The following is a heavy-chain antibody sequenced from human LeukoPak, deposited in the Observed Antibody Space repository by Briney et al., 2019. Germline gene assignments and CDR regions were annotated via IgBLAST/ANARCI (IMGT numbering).Heavy chain of an antibody. CDR3: ARGLTTSWFDP. Sequence: AGGSLRLSCAASGFTFSSHGMHWVRQAPGKGLEWVSVIYSGGSTYYADSVKGRFTISRDNSKNTLYLQMNSLRAEDTAVYYCARGLTTSWFDPWGQGTLVTVSS. CDR1: GFTFSSHG. D-gene: IGHD4-17*01. V-gene: IGHV3-66*01. J-gene: IGHJ5*02. CDR2: IYSGGST.